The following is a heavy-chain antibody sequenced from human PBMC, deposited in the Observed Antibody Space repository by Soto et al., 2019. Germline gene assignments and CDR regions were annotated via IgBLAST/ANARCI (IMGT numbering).Heavy chain of an antibody. Sequence: SAKVSCTASGGTFSSYALSWVRQAPGQGLEWVGGIIPIFGTAHYAQKFQGRVTITADESTSTAYMELSSLRSEDTAVDYSARARYTIYGVVRRQGSSGRWFDSWGQGALVTVSS. V-gene: IGHV1-69*01. CDR2: IIPIFGTA. D-gene: IGHD3-3*01. J-gene: IGHJ5*01. CDR3: ARARYTIYGVVRRQGSSGRWFDS. CDR1: GGTFSSYA.